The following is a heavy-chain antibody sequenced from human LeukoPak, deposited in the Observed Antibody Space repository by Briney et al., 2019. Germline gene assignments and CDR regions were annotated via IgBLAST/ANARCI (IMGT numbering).Heavy chain of an antibody. CDR1: GGSISSGGYY. CDR3: ARLKGGNYAPTGDY. J-gene: IGHJ4*02. D-gene: IGHD4-4*01. V-gene: IGHV4-31*03. CDR2: IYYSGST. Sequence: PSQTLSLTCTVSGGSISSGGYYWSWIRQHPGKGLEWIGYIYYSGSTYYNPSLKSRVTISVDTSKNQFSLKLSSVTAADTAVYYCARLKGGNYAPTGDYWGQGTLVTVSS.